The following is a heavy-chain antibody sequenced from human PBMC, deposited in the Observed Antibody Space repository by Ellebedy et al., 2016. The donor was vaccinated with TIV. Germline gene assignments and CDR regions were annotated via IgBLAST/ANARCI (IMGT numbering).Heavy chain of an antibody. V-gene: IGHV3-74*01. D-gene: IGHD5-12*01. CDR3: ARRNPSGYDPFFDY. J-gene: IGHJ4*02. CDR1: GITFNSYW. Sequence: HTGGSLRLSCAASGITFNSYWMVWVRHAPGKGLVWVSHINVDGSTTTYADSVECRFTISRDNAKNTLYLHVNSLRVEDTAVYFCARRNPSGYDPFFDYWGQGTLVAVSS. CDR2: INVDGSTT.